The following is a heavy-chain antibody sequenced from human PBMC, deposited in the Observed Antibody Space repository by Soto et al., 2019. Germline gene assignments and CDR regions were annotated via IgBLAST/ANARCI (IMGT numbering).Heavy chain of an antibody. CDR3: ARSPNYDSSPKFNWFDP. CDR2: IIPIFGTA. CDR1: GGTFSSYA. Sequence: SVKVSCKASGGTFSSYAISWVRQAPGQGLEWMGGIIPIFGTANYAQKFQGRVTITADKSTSTAYMELSSLRSGDTAVYYCARSPNYDSSPKFNWFDPWGQGTLVTVSS. D-gene: IGHD3-22*01. V-gene: IGHV1-69*06. J-gene: IGHJ5*02.